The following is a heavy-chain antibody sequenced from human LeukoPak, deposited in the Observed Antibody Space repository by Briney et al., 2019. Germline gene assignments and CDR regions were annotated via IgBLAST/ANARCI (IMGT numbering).Heavy chain of an antibody. Sequence: SETLSLTCAVYGGSFSGYYWSWIRQPPGKGLEWIGETNHSGSTNYNPSLKSRVTISVDTSKNQFSLKLSSVTAADTAVYYCARGTDSSGYYYWGQGTLVTVSS. CDR1: GGSFSGYY. D-gene: IGHD3-22*01. CDR2: TNHSGST. V-gene: IGHV4-34*01. CDR3: ARGTDSSGYYY. J-gene: IGHJ4*02.